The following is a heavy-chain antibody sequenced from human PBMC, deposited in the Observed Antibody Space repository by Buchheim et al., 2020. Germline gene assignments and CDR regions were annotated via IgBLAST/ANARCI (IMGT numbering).Heavy chain of an antibody. J-gene: IGHJ6*02. V-gene: IGHV3-11*04. CDR3: VRVTAAAGYGMDV. CDR1: GFIFSDYY. Sequence: QVQLVESGGGLVKPGGSLRLSCAASGFIFSDYYMNWIRQAPGKGLEWVSRIGGDGSTTKYADSVKGRIIISRDNAKNTVYLQMNSLRAEDTAVYYCVRVTAAAGYGMDVWGQGTT. D-gene: IGHD6-25*01. CDR2: IGGDGSTT.